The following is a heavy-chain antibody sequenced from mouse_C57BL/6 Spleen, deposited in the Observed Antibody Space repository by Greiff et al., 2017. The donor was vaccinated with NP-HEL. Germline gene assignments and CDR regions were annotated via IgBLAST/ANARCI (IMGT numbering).Heavy chain of an antibody. CDR3: APIYYGNYAGAMDY. CDR1: GYTFTDYN. J-gene: IGHJ4*01. Sequence: EVQLQQSGPELVKPGASVKMSCKASGYTFTDYNMHWVKQSHGKSLEWIGYINPNNGGTSYNQKFKGKATLTVNKSSSTAYMELRSLTSEDSAVYYCAPIYYGNYAGAMDYWGQGTSVTVSS. D-gene: IGHD2-1*01. CDR2: INPNNGGT. V-gene: IGHV1-22*01.